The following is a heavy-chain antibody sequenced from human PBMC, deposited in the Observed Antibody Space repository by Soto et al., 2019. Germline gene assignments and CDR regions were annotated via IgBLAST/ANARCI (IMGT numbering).Heavy chain of an antibody. J-gene: IGHJ4*02. V-gene: IGHV3-7*03. Sequence: GGPLRLSCAASGFSFSLFWMSWVRQTPGKGLEWVANINEDGSEKFFADSVKGRFTISRDNAKNSLSLQMNSLTADSTAVYYCARTGWPQSSYYFDYWGQGTLVTVSS. CDR2: INEDGSEK. D-gene: IGHD3-16*01. CDR1: GFSFSLFW. CDR3: ARTGWPQSSYYFDY.